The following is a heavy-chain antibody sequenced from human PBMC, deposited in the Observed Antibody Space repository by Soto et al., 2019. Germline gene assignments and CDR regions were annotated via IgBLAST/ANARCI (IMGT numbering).Heavy chain of an antibody. CDR2: ISYDGSNK. J-gene: IGHJ4*02. D-gene: IGHD2-21*01. V-gene: IGHV3-30-3*01. CDR1: GFTFSSYA. Sequence: QVQLVESGGGVVQPGRSLRLSCAASGFTFSSYAMHWVRQAPGKGLEWVAVISYDGSNKYYADSVKGRFTISRDNSKNTLYLQMNSLRAEATAVYYRARDAGSARLLPHYWGQGTLVTVSS. CDR3: ARDAGSARLLPHY.